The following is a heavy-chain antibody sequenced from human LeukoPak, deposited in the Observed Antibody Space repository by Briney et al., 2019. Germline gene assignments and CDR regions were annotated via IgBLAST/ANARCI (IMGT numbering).Heavy chain of an antibody. CDR2: IRGDGGGS. CDR3: ARDPGGTGGSNWADNLFDP. D-gene: IGHD3-10*01. V-gene: IGHV3-43*02. CDR1: GFNFAAYP. J-gene: IGHJ5*02. Sequence: PGGSLRLPCVASGFNFAAYPMHWVRQVPGKGLEWVALIRGDGGGSFYTDSVKGRFTISRDNSKNSLYLQMNSLTTEDTALYYCARDPGGTGGSNWADNLFDPWAQGPLVSVSS.